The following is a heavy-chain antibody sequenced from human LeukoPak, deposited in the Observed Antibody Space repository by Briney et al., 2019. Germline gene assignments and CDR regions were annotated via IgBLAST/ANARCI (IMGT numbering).Heavy chain of an antibody. CDR1: GFTFTSYT. CDR3: ARDRITIFGVVES. V-gene: IGHV3-21*01. J-gene: IGHJ4*02. CDR2: ISSSSNYI. Sequence: GGSLRLSCAASGFTFTSYTMNWVRQAPGKGLAWVSSISSSSNYIYYADSVKDRFTISRDNAKNSLYLQMNSLRAEDTAVYYCARDRITIFGVVESWGQGTLVTVSS. D-gene: IGHD3-3*01.